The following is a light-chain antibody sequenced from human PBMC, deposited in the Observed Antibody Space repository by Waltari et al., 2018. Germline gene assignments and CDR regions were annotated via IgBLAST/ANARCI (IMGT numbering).Light chain of an antibody. CDR1: NSNIGAGYD. CDR3: QSYDSSLSTYV. V-gene: IGLV1-40*01. Sequence: QSVLTRPPSVSGAPGQRVTISCSGSNSNIGAGYDVHWYQQLPGTAPKLLIYGNTNRPSGVPDRFSGSKSGTSASLAISGLRAEDEADFYCQSYDSSLSTYVFGTGTKLTVL. CDR2: GNT. J-gene: IGLJ1*01.